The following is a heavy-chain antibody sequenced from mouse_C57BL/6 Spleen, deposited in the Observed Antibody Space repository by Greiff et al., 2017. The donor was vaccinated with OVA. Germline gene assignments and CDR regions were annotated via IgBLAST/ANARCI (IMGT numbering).Heavy chain of an antibody. V-gene: IGHV1-55*01. Sequence: QVHVKQSGAELVKPGASVKMSCKASGYTFTSYWITWVKQRPGQGLEWIGDIYPGSGSTNYNEKFKSKATLTVDTSSSTAYMQLSSLTSEDSAVYYCARDPNWDGYWGQGTTLTVSS. CDR3: ARDPNWDGY. CDR1: GYTFTSYW. J-gene: IGHJ2*01. D-gene: IGHD4-1*01. CDR2: IYPGSGST.